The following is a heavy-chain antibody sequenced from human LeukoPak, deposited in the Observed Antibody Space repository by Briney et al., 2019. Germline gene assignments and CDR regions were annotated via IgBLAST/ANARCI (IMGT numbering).Heavy chain of an antibody. J-gene: IGHJ4*02. V-gene: IGHV4-59*01. CDR1: GGSINKYY. Sequence: SETLSLTCTVSGGSINKYYWSWIRQSPGKGLEWLGYVHDSAGTIYNPSLKSRVTISVGTSRTQFSLKVTSVTTADTAVYYCAKGRKDFDTNLGPFDSWGQGILVTVSS. CDR2: VHDSAGT. CDR3: AKGRKDFDTNLGPFDS. D-gene: IGHD3-9*01.